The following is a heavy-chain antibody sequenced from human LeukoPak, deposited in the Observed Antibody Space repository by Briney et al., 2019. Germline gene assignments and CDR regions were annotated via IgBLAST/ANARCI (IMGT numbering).Heavy chain of an antibody. CDR2: INHSGST. CDR1: GGSFSGYY. V-gene: IGHV4-34*01. CDR3: ARRAVTMESDY. J-gene: IGHJ4*02. Sequence: SETLSLTCAVYGGSFSGYYWSWIRQPPGKGLEWIGEINHSGSTNYNPSLKSRVTISVDTSKNQFSLKLGSVTAADTAVYYCARRAVTMESDYWGQGTLVTVSS. D-gene: IGHD4-17*01.